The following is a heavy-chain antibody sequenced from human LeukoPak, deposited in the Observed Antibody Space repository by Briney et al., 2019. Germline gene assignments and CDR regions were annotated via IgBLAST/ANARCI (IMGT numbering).Heavy chain of an antibody. Sequence: SVKVSCKASGGTFSSYAISWVRQAPGQGLEWMGGIIPIFGTANYAQKFQGRVTITADKSTSTAYMELSSQRSEDTAVYYCARYLIYCSSTSCTRGNFDYWGQGTLVTVSS. CDR2: IIPIFGTA. CDR1: GGTFSSYA. J-gene: IGHJ4*02. V-gene: IGHV1-69*06. D-gene: IGHD2-2*01. CDR3: ARYLIYCSSTSCTRGNFDY.